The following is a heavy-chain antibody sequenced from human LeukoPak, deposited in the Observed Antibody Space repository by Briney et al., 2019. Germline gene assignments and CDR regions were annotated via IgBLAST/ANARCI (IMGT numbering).Heavy chain of an antibody. J-gene: IGHJ3*02. D-gene: IGHD3-10*01. Sequence: ASVKVSCKASGYTFTDYYLHWVRQAPGDGLEWMGRINPKSHGTKYEQKFQGRVTMTRDTSISTAYMELSRLRADDTAVYYCARGRLRGPDAFDIWGQGTMVTVSS. CDR2: INPKSHGT. CDR1: GYTFTDYY. V-gene: IGHV1-2*06. CDR3: ARGRLRGPDAFDI.